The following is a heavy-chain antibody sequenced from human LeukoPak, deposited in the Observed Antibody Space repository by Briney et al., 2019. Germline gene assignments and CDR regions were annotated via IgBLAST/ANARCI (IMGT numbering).Heavy chain of an antibody. Sequence: PGGSLRLSCAASGITVSSNYMSWVRQAPGKGLEWVSVMYSGGNTYYADSVKGRFTISRDKSKITLNLQMNSLRAEDTAVYYCARGIGSTVFFDHWGQGTLVTVSS. V-gene: IGHV3-53*01. CDR1: GITVSSNY. J-gene: IGHJ4*02. D-gene: IGHD4-17*01. CDR3: ARGIGSTVFFDH. CDR2: MYSGGNT.